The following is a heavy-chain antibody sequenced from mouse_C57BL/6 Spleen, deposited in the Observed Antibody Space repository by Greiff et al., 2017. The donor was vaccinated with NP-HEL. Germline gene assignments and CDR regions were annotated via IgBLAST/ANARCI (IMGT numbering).Heavy chain of an antibody. Sequence: EVQLQQSGPELVKPGASVKIPCKASGYTFTDYNMDWVKQSHGKSLEWIGDINPNNGGTIYNQKFKGKATLTVDKSSSTAYMELRSLTSEDTAVYYCASSRYDYDRVWFAYWGQGTLVTVSA. CDR3: ASSRYDYDRVWFAY. D-gene: IGHD2-4*01. V-gene: IGHV1-18*01. CDR2: INPNNGGT. J-gene: IGHJ3*01. CDR1: GYTFTDYN.